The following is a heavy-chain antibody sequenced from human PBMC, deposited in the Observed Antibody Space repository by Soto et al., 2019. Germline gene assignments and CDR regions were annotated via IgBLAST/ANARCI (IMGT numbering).Heavy chain of an antibody. V-gene: IGHV3-23*01. CDR3: AKDRSLSYYDSSGYWVY. D-gene: IGHD3-22*01. J-gene: IGHJ4*02. CDR1: GFTFSSHG. Sequence: GGSLRLSCAASGFTFSSHGMSWVRQAPGKGLECVSAISGSGGSTYYADSVKGRFTISRDNSENTLYLQMNSLRAEDTAVYYCAKDRSLSYYDSSGYWVYWGQGTLVTVSS. CDR2: ISGSGGST.